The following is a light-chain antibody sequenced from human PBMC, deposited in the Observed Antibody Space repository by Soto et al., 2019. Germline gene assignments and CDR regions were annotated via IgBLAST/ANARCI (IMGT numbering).Light chain of an antibody. V-gene: IGLV2-14*01. CDR2: GVS. J-gene: IGLJ1*01. CDR3: ILYTGSSTSYV. CDR1: GRDIGSYKY. Sequence: QSALTQPSSVSGAPGQSSTISWGGRGRDIGSYKYVAWYQQFPGKTPKILIYGVSNRPSGGCSRFSVSKSGNMALLTIPGIQAEDEADYYCILYTGSSTSYVFGSGPKVNVL.